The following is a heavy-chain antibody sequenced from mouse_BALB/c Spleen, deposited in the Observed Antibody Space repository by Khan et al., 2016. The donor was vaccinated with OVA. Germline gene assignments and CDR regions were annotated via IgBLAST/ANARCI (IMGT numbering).Heavy chain of an antibody. CDR3: ARGGYDYGLFDY. Sequence: QVQLKQSGAELAKPGASVKMSCKAPGYTFTNYWMHWVKQRPGQGLEWIGYINPSTDYTEYNQKFKDKATLTADKSSSTAYMQLSSLTSEDSAVYCCARGGYDYGLFDYWGQGTTLTVSS. CDR1: GYTFTNYW. CDR2: INPSTDYT. D-gene: IGHD2-4*01. J-gene: IGHJ2*01. V-gene: IGHV1-7*01.